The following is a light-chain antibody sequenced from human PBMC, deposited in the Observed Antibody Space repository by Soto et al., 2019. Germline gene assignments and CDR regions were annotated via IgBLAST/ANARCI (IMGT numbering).Light chain of an antibody. CDR2: SNN. V-gene: IGLV1-44*01. J-gene: IGLJ7*01. Sequence: QSVLTQPPSASGTPGQRVTISCSGSSSNIGSNTVNWYQQLPGTAPKLLIYSNNPLPSGVPDRFSGSKSGTSASLAISGLQSEDEADYYCAAWDDSLNGHAVFGGGTQLTVL. CDR3: AAWDDSLNGHAV. CDR1: SSNIGSNT.